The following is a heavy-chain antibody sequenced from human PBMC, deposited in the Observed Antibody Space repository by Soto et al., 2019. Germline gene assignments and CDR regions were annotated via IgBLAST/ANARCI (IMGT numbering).Heavy chain of an antibody. Sequence: ETLSLTCTVSGGSISNSRYYWAWIRQPPGKGLEWIGSIYHTGNTYYNPSLRSRVTISVGTSKNQFSLKLTSVTAADTAVYYCARDYYDSSDYTTNWFDPWGQGTLVTVSS. V-gene: IGHV4-39*01. CDR1: GGSISNSRYY. D-gene: IGHD3-22*01. CDR3: ARDYYDSSDYTTNWFDP. CDR2: IYHTGNT. J-gene: IGHJ5*02.